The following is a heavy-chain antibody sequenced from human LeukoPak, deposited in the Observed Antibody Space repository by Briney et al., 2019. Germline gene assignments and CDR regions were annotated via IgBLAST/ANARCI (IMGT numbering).Heavy chain of an antibody. D-gene: IGHD1-26*01. V-gene: IGHV4-39*01. CDR3: ARQVYSGTHYFDY. J-gene: IGHJ4*02. Sequence: SETLSLTCTVSGGSISSRSCCWGWIRQPPGKGLEWIGTIYYSGSTYYNPSLKSRATISVDTSKNQFSLRLSSVTAADTAVYYCARQVYSGTHYFDYWGQGTLVTVSS. CDR1: GGSISSRSCC. CDR2: IYYSGST.